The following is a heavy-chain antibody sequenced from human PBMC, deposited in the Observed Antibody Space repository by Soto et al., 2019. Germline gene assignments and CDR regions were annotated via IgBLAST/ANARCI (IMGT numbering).Heavy chain of an antibody. D-gene: IGHD3-16*01. CDR2: IYYRGST. V-gene: IGHV4-59*01. Sequence: PSETLSLTCTVSGGSISSYYWSWIRQPPGKGLEWIGYIYYRGSTNYNPSLKSRVTISVDTSKNQFSLKLSSVTAADTAVYYCATLIGDFDYWGQGTLVTVSS. CDR1: GGSISSYY. J-gene: IGHJ4*02. CDR3: ATLIGDFDY.